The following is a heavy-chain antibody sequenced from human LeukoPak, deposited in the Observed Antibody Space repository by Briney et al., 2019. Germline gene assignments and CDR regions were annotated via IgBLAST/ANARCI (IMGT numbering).Heavy chain of an antibody. CDR3: AKDGEALLWFGANYFDY. D-gene: IGHD3-10*01. CDR2: ISGSGGST. Sequence: GGSLRLSCAASGFTFSSYAMSWVRQAPGKGLEWVSAISGSGGSTYYADSVKGRFTISRDNSKNTLYLQMNSLRAEDTAVYYCAKDGEALLWFGANYFDYWGQGTLVTVSS. V-gene: IGHV3-23*01. J-gene: IGHJ4*02. CDR1: GFTFSSYA.